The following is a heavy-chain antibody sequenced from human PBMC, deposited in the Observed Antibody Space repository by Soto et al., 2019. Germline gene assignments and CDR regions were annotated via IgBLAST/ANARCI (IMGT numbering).Heavy chain of an antibody. D-gene: IGHD5-12*01. CDR1: GLTVSRYA. CDR3: AAELGNTGYDGHDY. J-gene: IGHJ4*02. V-gene: IGHV3-30*04. Sequence: QVQLVESGGGVVQPGRSLRLSCAASGLTVSRYAMHGVRQAPGKGLEWVAVIIYDGSNKHYADSVQGRFTISRDNSKNTLYLQMNSLRAEDTAVYYCAAELGNTGYDGHDYWGQGTLVTVSS. CDR2: IIYDGSNK.